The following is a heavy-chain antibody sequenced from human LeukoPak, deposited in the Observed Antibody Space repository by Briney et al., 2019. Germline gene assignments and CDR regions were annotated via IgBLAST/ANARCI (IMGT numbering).Heavy chain of an antibody. V-gene: IGHV4-59*08. J-gene: IGHJ5*02. Sequence: SETLSLTCTVSGGSISSYYWSWIRQPPGKGLEWIGYIYYSGSTNYNPSLKSRVTISVDTSKNQFSLNLRSVTATDTAVYYCARLGRQNWFDPWGQGTLVTVSS. CDR3: ARLGRQNWFDP. D-gene: IGHD3-10*01. CDR2: IYYSGST. CDR1: GGSISSYY.